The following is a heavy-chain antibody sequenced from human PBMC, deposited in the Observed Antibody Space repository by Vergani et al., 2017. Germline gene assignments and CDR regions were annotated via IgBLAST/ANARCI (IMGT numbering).Heavy chain of an antibody. CDR2: IIPIFGTA. Sequence: QVQLVQSGAEVKKPGSSVKVSCKASGGTFSSYAISWVRQAPGQGLEWMGGIIPIFGTANYAQKFQGRVTITADESTSTAYMELSSLRSEDTAVYYCAKDFIFAGSSLQTYCVGDCPPRDDAFDIWGQGTMVTVSS. CDR3: AKDFIFAGSSLQTYCVGDCPPRDDAFDI. D-gene: IGHD2-21*02. V-gene: IGHV1-69*01. CDR1: GGTFSSYA. J-gene: IGHJ3*02.